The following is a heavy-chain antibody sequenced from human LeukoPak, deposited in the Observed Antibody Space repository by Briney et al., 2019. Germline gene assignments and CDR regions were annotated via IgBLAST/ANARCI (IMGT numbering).Heavy chain of an antibody. CDR2: INPSSGAT. J-gene: IGHJ5*02. CDR3: ARGWQINSSGGFVDP. D-gene: IGHD6-6*01. CDR1: GYGFTDYY. V-gene: IGHV1-2*02. Sequence: ASLKVSCQASGYGFTDYYVHWIRQAPGQGLEWMGWINPSSGATIYAQKFQGRVTMTRDTFTTTAYMEINSLVSDETAVYYCARGWQINSSGGFVDPWGQGTLVTVSS.